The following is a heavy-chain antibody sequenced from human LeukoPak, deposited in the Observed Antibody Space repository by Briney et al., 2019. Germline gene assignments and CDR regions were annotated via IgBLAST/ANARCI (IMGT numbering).Heavy chain of an antibody. J-gene: IGHJ4*02. D-gene: IGHD5-12*01. CDR2: ISGSGGST. CDR3: ARGIGMWLRSDLDY. V-gene: IGHV3-23*01. CDR1: GFTFSSYV. Sequence: GGSLRLSCAASGFTFSSYVMSWVRQAPGKGLEWVSAISGSGGSTYYADSVKGRFTISRDNSKNTLYLQMNSLRAEDTAVYYCARGIGMWLRSDLDYWGQGTLVTVSS.